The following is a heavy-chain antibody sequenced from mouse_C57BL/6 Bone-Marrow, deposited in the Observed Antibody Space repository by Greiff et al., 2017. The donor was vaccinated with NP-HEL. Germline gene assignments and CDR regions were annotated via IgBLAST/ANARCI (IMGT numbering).Heavy chain of an antibody. J-gene: IGHJ3*01. D-gene: IGHD2-2*01. V-gene: IGHV1-59*01. CDR1: GYTFPSSW. CDR3: ARVSTMVKWVAY. Sequence: QVQLQQPGAELVRPGTSVKLSCKASGYTFPSSWMHWVKQRPGQGLEWIGVIDPSDSYTNYNQKFKGKATLTVDTSSSTAYMQLSSLTSEDSAVYYCARVSTMVKWVAYWGQGTLVTVSA. CDR2: IDPSDSYT.